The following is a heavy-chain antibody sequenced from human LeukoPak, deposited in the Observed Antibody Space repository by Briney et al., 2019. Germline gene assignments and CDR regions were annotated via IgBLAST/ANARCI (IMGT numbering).Heavy chain of an antibody. CDR3: ASDQPPGDYCSGGSCYNWFDP. D-gene: IGHD2-15*01. J-gene: IGHJ5*02. V-gene: IGHV1-46*01. CDR1: GYTFTSYY. Sequence: ASVEVSCKASGYTFTSYYMHWVRQAPGQGLEWMGIINPSGGSTSYAQKFQGRVTMTRDTSTSTVYMELSSLRSEDTAVYYCASDQPPGDYCSGGSCYNWFDPWGQGTLVTVSS. CDR2: INPSGGST.